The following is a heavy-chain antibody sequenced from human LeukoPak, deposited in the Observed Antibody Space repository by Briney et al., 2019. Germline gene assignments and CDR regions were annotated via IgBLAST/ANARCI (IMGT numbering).Heavy chain of an antibody. Sequence: ASVKVSCKASGYTFTSYDIDWVRQATVQGLEWMGWMNPNSGNTGYAQKFQGRVTMTRNTSISTAYMELSSLRSEDTAVYYCARGHSYNWNPDYWGQGTLVTVSS. D-gene: IGHD1-20*01. CDR1: GYTFTSYD. J-gene: IGHJ4*02. V-gene: IGHV1-8*01. CDR3: ARGHSYNWNPDY. CDR2: MNPNSGNT.